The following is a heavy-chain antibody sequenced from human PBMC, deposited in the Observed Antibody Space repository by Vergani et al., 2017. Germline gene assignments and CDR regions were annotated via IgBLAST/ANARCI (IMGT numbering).Heavy chain of an antibody. CDR1: GGSFSGYY. V-gene: IGHV4-34*01. Sequence: QVQLQQWGAGLLKPSETLFLTCAVYGGSFSGYYWSWIRQPPGKGLEWIGEINHSGSTNYNPSLKSRVTISVDTTNNQFSLKLGSVTAADTAVYYCASGLGRYSYVYYYYYGMDVWGQGTTVTVSS. CDR3: ASGLGRYSYVYYYYYGMDV. J-gene: IGHJ6*02. D-gene: IGHD5-18*01. CDR2: INHSGST.